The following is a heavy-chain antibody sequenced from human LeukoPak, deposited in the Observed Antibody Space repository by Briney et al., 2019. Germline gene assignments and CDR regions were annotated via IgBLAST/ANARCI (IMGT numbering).Heavy chain of an antibody. Sequence: SETLSLTCTVSGVSVSSGSYYWSWIRQPPGKGLEWIGYIYYSGSTNYNPSLKSRVTISVDTSKNQFSLKLSSVTAADTAVYYCAREGRDCRGGTCSSYAFDIWGQGTMVTVSS. CDR2: IYYSGST. CDR3: AREGRDCRGGTCSSYAFDI. D-gene: IGHD2-15*01. CDR1: GVSVSSGSYY. V-gene: IGHV4-61*01. J-gene: IGHJ3*02.